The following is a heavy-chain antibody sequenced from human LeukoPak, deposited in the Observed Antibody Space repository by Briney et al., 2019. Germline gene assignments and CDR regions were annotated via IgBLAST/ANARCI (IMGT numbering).Heavy chain of an antibody. J-gene: IGHJ4*02. Sequence: PGGSLRLSCAASGFTFSNYAMSWVRQAPGKGLEWVANIKQDGSDKYYGDSVKGRFTVSRDNAKNSLYLQMNSLRAEDTAVYYCARGYYYDSRGYYPDYWGQGTLVTVSS. V-gene: IGHV3-7*04. CDR2: IKQDGSDK. CDR1: GFTFSNYA. CDR3: ARGYYYDSRGYYPDY. D-gene: IGHD3-22*01.